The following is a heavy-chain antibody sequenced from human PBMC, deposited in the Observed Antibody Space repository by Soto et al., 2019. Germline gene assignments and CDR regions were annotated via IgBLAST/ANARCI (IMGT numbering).Heavy chain of an antibody. CDR1: GFTFSDYY. Sequence: GGFLRLSCAASGFTFSDYYMSWIRQAPGKGLEWVSYISSSSSYTNYADSVKGRFTISRDNAKNSLYLQMNSLRAEDTAVYYCASSLAGYSYGPLIDYWGQGTLVTVSS. V-gene: IGHV3-11*06. D-gene: IGHD5-18*01. CDR3: ASSLAGYSYGPLIDY. J-gene: IGHJ4*02. CDR2: ISSSSSYT.